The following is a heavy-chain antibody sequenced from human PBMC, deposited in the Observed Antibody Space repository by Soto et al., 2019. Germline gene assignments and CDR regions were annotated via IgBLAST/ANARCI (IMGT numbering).Heavy chain of an antibody. D-gene: IGHD2-15*01. CDR3: SRTPLGDCSGGSCSVNWFDP. J-gene: IGHJ5*02. V-gene: IGHV1-69*02. Sequence: QVQLVQSGAEVKKPGSSVKVSCKASGGTFSSYTISWVRQAPGQGLEWMGRIIPILGIANYAQKFQGRVTITADKSTSTAYMELSSLLSEDTAVYYCSRTPLGDCSGGSCSVNWFDPSGQGTLVTVSS. CDR1: GGTFSSYT. CDR2: IIPILGIA.